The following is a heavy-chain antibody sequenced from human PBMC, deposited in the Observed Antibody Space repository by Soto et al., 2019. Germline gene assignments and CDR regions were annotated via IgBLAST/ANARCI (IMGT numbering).Heavy chain of an antibody. CDR3: ARAVGYSFGLSL. V-gene: IGHV1-69*02. CDR1: GGTFSSYT. CDR2: IIPILGIA. Sequence: QVQLVQSGAEVKKPGSSVKVSCKASGGTFSSYTINWVRQAPGQGLDWMGRIIPILGIANYAQKFQGRVKISADKSTSTAYKERNSLSSEDTAVYYCARAVGYSFGLSLWGQGTMVTVSS. D-gene: IGHD5-18*01. J-gene: IGHJ3*01.